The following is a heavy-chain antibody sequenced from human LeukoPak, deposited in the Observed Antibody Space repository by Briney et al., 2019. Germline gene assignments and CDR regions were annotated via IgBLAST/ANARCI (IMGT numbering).Heavy chain of an antibody. CDR1: GGSISSSSYY. CDR2: IYYSGST. CDR3: ARDQPQDIVVVPAVPNGAFDI. J-gene: IGHJ3*02. D-gene: IGHD2-2*01. V-gene: IGHV4-39*07. Sequence: SETLSLTCTVSGGSISSSSYYWGWIRQPPGKGLEWIGSIYYSGSTYYNPSLKSRVTISVGTSKNQFSLKLSSVTAADTAVYYCARDQPQDIVVVPAVPNGAFDIWGQGTMVTVSS.